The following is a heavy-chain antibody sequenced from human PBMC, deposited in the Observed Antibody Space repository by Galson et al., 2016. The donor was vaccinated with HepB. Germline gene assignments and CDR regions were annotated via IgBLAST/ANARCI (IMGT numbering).Heavy chain of an antibody. CDR3: ARSGSGRPFLDF. CDR1: GYTFTSYY. J-gene: IGHJ4*02. D-gene: IGHD3-10*01. CDR2: INPNSAYT. V-gene: IGHV1-46*01. Sequence: SVKVSCKASGYTFTSYYINWVRQAPGQGLEWMGVINPNSAYTNPAQRFQGRVTMTSDTSTSTVSMEMRGLLSEDTAVYYCARSGSGRPFLDFWGQGTLVTVSS.